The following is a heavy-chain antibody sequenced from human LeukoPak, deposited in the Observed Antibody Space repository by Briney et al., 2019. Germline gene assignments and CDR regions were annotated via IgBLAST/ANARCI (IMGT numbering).Heavy chain of an antibody. CDR3: AKRSAYSKGDAFDI. V-gene: IGHV3-66*01. CDR1: GFTMSGIH. D-gene: IGHD4-11*01. CDR2: LYAGGST. J-gene: IGHJ3*02. Sequence: GGSLRLSCKASGFTMSGIHMNWVRQAPGKGLDWVSGLYAGGSTYYAGSVTGRFTTSRDDSKNTLYLHMTSLRAEDTAVYYCAKRSAYSKGDAFDIWGQGTMVTVSS.